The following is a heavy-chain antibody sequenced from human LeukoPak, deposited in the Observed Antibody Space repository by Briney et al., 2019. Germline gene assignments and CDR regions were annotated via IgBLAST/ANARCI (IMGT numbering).Heavy chain of an antibody. CDR2: IYYSGST. Sequence: SETLSLTCTVSGGSISSYYWSWIRQPPGKGLEWIGYIYYSGSTNYNPSLKSRVTISVDTSKNQFSLKLSSVTAADTAVYYCARDGARWYGCSAPGGRGTRATVPS. J-gene: IGHJ5*02. CDR1: GGSISSYY. CDR3: ARDGARWYGCSAP. V-gene: IGHV4-59*01. D-gene: IGHD6-13*01.